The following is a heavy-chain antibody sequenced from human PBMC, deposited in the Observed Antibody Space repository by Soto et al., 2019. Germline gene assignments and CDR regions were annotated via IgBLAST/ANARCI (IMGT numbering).Heavy chain of an antibody. D-gene: IGHD3-10*01. Sequence: QVQLQESGPGLVKPSGTLSLTCAVSSGSISSSNCWSWVRQHPGKGLEWIGEIYHSGSTNYNPSLKSRVTILVDKSKNQFSLKLSSVTAADTAVYYCAHYHGSATRDVAGAFDIWGQGTMVTVSS. CDR2: IYHSGST. CDR1: SGSISSSNC. J-gene: IGHJ3*02. CDR3: AHYHGSATRDVAGAFDI. V-gene: IGHV4-4*02.